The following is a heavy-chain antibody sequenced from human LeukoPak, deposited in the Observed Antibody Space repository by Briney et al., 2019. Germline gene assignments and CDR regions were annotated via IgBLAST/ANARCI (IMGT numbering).Heavy chain of an antibody. CDR3: ARELAAVLSGSASDI. CDR1: GYTFTGYY. V-gene: IGHV1-2*02. Sequence: ASVKVSCKPSGYTFTGYYIHWVRQAPGQGLEWMGWMNPNSGNTGYAQKFQGRVTMTRDTSISTAYMELSRLRSDDTAVYYCARELAAVLSGSASDIWGQGTMVTVSS. D-gene: IGHD6-13*01. CDR2: MNPNSGNT. J-gene: IGHJ3*02.